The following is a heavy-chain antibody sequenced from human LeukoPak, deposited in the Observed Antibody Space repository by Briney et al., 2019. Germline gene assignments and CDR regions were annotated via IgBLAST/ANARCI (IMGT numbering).Heavy chain of an antibody. CDR1: GFTFSSYA. V-gene: IGHV3-23*01. CDR2: ISGSGGST. Sequence: GGSLRLSCAASGFTFSSYAMSWVRQAPGKGLEWVSAISGSGGSTYYADSVKGRFTISRGNSKNTLYLQMNSLRAEDTAVYYCAKEYYDYVWGSYAVYWGQGTLVTVSS. J-gene: IGHJ4*02. D-gene: IGHD3-16*01. CDR3: AKEYYDYVWGSYAVY.